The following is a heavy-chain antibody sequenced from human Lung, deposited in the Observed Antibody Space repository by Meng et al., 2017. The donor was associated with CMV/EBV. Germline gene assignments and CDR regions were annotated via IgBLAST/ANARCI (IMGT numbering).Heavy chain of an antibody. D-gene: IGHD2-2*02. CDR2: ISAYNGNT. V-gene: IGHV1-18*01. J-gene: IGHJ6*02. CDR3: ARNPLYCSSTSCYIPGNYYYYYGMDV. Sequence: ASXXVSXKASGYTFTSYGISWVRQAPGQGLEWMGWISAYNGNTNYAQKLQGRVTMTTDTSTGTAYMELRSLRSDDTAVYYCARNPLYCSSTSCYIPGNYYYYYGMDVWXQGTXVTVSS. CDR1: GYTFTSYG.